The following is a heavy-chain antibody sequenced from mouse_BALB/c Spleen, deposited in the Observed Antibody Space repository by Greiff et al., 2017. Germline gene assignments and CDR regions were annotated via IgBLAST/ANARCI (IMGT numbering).Heavy chain of an antibody. CDR3: ASTARATGFAY. J-gene: IGHJ3*01. CDR1: GYSITSDYA. CDR2: ISYSGST. V-gene: IGHV3-2*02. Sequence: EVMLVESGPGLVKPSQSLSLTCTVTGYSITSDYAWNWIRQFPGNKLEWMGYISYSGSTSYNPSLKSRISITRDTSKNQFFLQLNSVTTEDTATYYCASTARATGFAYWGQGTLVTVSA. D-gene: IGHD3-2*01.